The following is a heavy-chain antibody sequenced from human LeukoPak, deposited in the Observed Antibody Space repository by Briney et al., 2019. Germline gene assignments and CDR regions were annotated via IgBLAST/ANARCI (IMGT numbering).Heavy chain of an antibody. CDR2: ISGSGGNT. D-gene: IGHD2-21*02. Sequence: GGSLRLSCAASGFTFRSYAMGWGRQAPGKGLEWVSVISGSGGNTHYADSVKGRFTISRDNSKNTLYLQMNSLRAEDTAVYYCARDKAGDCYLCRYFDYWGQGTLVTVSS. CDR1: GFTFRSYA. J-gene: IGHJ4*02. V-gene: IGHV3-23*01. CDR3: ARDKAGDCYLCRYFDY.